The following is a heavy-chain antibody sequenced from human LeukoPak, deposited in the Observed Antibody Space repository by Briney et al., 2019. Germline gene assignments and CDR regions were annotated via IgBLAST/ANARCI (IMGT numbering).Heavy chain of an antibody. V-gene: IGHV3-23*01. CDR1: GFTFRRYG. Sequence: GGSLRLSCAASGFTFRRYGMSWVRQAPEKGLEWVSAISGSGSSTYYGDSVKGRFTISRDNSKNTLYLQMNSLRAEDTAVYYCAKGYCTNGVCYFDYWGQGTLVTVSS. D-gene: IGHD2-8*01. CDR2: ISGSGSST. J-gene: IGHJ4*02. CDR3: AKGYCTNGVCYFDY.